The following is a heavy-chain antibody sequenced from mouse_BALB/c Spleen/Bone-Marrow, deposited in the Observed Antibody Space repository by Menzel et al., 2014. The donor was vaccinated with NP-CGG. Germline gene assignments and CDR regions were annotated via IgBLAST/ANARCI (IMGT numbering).Heavy chain of an antibody. CDR1: GYTFSSYW. V-gene: IGHV1-9*01. Sequence: VQLQESGTELMKPGASVKISCKATGYTFSSYWIEWVNQKPGHGLEWIGEILPGSCSTNYNEKFKGKATFTADTSSNTAYMQLSSLTSEDSAVYYCARRGHGFAWFAYWGQGTLVTVSA. J-gene: IGHJ3*01. CDR3: ARRGHGFAWFAY. D-gene: IGHD1-2*01. CDR2: ILPGSCST.